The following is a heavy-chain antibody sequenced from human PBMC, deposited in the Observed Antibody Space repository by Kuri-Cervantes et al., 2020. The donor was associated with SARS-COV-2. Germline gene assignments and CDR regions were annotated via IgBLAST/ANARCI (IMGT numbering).Heavy chain of an antibody. J-gene: IGHJ6*02. CDR2: ISYDGSEK. V-gene: IGHV3-30*03. Sequence: GESLKISCAASGFIFSSYGMHWVRQAPGKGLEWVAVISYDGSEKYYADSVKGRFTISRENAKNSLYLQMNSLRAEDTAVYYCARESYYYGMDVWGQGTTVTVSS. CDR3: ARESYYYGMDV. CDR1: GFIFSSYG.